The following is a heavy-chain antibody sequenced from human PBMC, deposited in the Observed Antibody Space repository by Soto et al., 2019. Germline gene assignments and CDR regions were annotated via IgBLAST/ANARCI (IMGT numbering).Heavy chain of an antibody. V-gene: IGHV3-48*01. CDR2: ISGGGRTI. D-gene: IGHD2-2*02. Sequence: EVQLVESGGGSVQPAGSLRLSCAASGFTFSTFSMNWVRQAPGRGLEWISYISGGGRTISYADSVKGRFTISRDNAKNAIDQKTDSLTIEDTAVDYWAIYLCLGFNSWGQGTLVTVSS. J-gene: IGHJ4*02. CDR1: GFTFSTFS. CDR3: AIYLCLGFNS.